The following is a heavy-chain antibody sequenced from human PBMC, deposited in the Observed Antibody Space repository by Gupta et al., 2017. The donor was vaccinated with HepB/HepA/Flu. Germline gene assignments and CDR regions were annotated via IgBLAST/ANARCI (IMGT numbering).Heavy chain of an antibody. D-gene: IGHD2-21*02. Sequence: EVQLLESGGCLVQSGGCVTASCAASGFRFNTYGMSWVRQAPGKGLEWVSGISGSGATTYYADSAKGRFTISRDNSNNILYLQMKSLRAEDTALYYCAKDDSGGFDYWGQGTLVTVSS. CDR2: ISGSGATT. CDR1: GFRFNTYG. CDR3: AKDDSGGFDY. J-gene: IGHJ4*02. V-gene: IGHV3-23*01.